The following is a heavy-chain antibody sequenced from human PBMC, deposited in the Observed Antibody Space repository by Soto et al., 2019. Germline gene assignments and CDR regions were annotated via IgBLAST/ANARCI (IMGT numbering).Heavy chain of an antibody. V-gene: IGHV4-59*12. J-gene: IGHJ4*02. D-gene: IGHD4-17*01. CDR3: ARDGYGDYKFDY. Sequence: SETLSLTCTVSGGSISGYYWSWIRQPPGKGLEWIGYMYNTGSTVYNPSFKSRVTISVDTSKNQFSLKLSSVTAADTAVYYCARDGYGDYKFDYWGQGTLVTVSS. CDR2: MYNTGST. CDR1: GGSISGYY.